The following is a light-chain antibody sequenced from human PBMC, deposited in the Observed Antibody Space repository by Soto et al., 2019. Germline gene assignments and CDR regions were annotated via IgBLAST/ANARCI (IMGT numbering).Light chain of an antibody. V-gene: IGKV3D-15*01. Sequence: EIVMTQSPATLSVSPGERATLSCRASQSVNIHLAWYQQKPGQAPRLLIYGASARATGIPAKFSGSGSGTEFTLTISSLQSEDFAVYCCQQYNKWPRTFGQGTKVDI. CDR2: GAS. CDR3: QQYNKWPRT. J-gene: IGKJ1*01. CDR1: QSVNIH.